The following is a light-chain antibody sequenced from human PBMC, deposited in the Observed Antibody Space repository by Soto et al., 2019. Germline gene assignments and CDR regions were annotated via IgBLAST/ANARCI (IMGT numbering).Light chain of an antibody. CDR3: SSFTSSGTRV. Sequence: QSALTQPASVSGSPGQSITISCTGTSSDVGGYNYVSWYQQHPGKAPKVMIYEVSNRPSGVSNRFSGPKSGNTASLTISGLQVEDEADYYCSSFTSSGTRVFGTGTKLTVL. CDR2: EVS. V-gene: IGLV2-14*01. CDR1: SSDVGGYNY. J-gene: IGLJ1*01.